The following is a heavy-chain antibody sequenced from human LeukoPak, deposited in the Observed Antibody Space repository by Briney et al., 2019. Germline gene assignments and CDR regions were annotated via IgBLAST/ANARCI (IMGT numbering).Heavy chain of an antibody. J-gene: IGHJ4*02. Sequence: PGWSLRLSCAASGLTVSINYMTWVRQAPGTGLEWVSVIYGGGGTYYADSVKGRFTISRDNSKNTLYLQMSSLRAEGTAVYCCAREGGGPSGPLDYWGQGTLVTVSS. CDR1: GLTVSINY. V-gene: IGHV3-66*01. CDR2: IYGGGGT. D-gene: IGHD3-3*01. CDR3: AREGGGPSGPLDY.